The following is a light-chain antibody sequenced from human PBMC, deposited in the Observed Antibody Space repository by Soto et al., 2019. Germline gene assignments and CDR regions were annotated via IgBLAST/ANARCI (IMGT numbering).Light chain of an antibody. V-gene: IGKV2-30*01. J-gene: IGKJ1*01. CDR1: QSLVYNDGNTY. CDR2: KVS. Sequence: DVVMTQSPLSLPVTLGQPASISCRSSQSLVYNDGNTYLNWFQQRPGQSPRRLIYKVSNRDSGVPDRFSGSGSGTDFTLKISRVEAEDFGVYYCMQGTNWPWTFGQGTKVEIK. CDR3: MQGTNWPWT.